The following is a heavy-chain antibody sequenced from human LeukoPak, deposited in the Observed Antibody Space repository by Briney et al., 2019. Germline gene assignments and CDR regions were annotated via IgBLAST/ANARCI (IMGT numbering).Heavy chain of an antibody. CDR1: GFTFSGSA. CDR3: TRLRLDTDTGVTAHYYNGMDV. J-gene: IGHJ6*02. Sequence: GGSLRLSCAAPGFTFSGSAMHWVRQASGKGLEWVARIRSKADSYATAYAASVKGRFTISRDDSNNAAFLQMNSLTTEDTAMYYCTRLRLDTDTGVTAHYYNGMDVWGRGTTVTVSS. CDR2: IRSKADSYAT. V-gene: IGHV3-73*01. D-gene: IGHD5-18*01.